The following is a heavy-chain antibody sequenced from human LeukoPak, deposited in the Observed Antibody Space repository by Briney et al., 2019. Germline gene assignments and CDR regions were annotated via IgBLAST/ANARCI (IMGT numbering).Heavy chain of an antibody. V-gene: IGHV4-34*01. J-gene: IGHJ5*02. CDR3: ARVPNPLRYSGSYRGWFDP. CDR2: INHSGST. CDR1: GGSFSGYY. Sequence: SETLSLTCAVYGGSFSGYYWSWIGQPPGKGLEWIGEINHSGSTNYNPSLKSRVTISVDTSKNQFSLKLSSVTAADTAVYYCARVPNPLRYSGSYRGWFDPWGQGTLVTVSS. D-gene: IGHD1-26*01.